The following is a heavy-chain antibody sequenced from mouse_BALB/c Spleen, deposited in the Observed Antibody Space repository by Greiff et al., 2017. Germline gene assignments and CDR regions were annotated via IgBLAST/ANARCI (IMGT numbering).Heavy chain of an antibody. Sequence: EVQVVESGPSLVKPSQTLSLTCSVTGDSITSGYWNWIRKFPGNKLEYMGYISYSGSTYYNPSLKSRISITRDTSTNQYYLQLNSVTTEDTAAYYCARVPEYDGGMDYWGQGTSVTVSA. CDR1: GDSITSGY. V-gene: IGHV3-8*02. CDR2: ISYSGST. D-gene: IGHD2-14*01. CDR3: ARVPEYDGGMDY. J-gene: IGHJ4*01.